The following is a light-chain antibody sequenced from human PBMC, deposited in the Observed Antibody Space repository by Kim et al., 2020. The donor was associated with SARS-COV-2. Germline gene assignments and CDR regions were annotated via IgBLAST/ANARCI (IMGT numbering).Light chain of an antibody. V-gene: IGLV10-54*04. CDR3: SSWDSSLNSYV. Sequence: RQTDTHTCAGDPGNVGNQGAAWLQQHQGRPPKLLSYRNDNRPSWISERFSASRSGNTASLTITGLQPEDEADYYCSSWDSSLNSYVFGTGTKVTVL. J-gene: IGLJ1*01. CDR1: PGNVGNQG. CDR2: RND.